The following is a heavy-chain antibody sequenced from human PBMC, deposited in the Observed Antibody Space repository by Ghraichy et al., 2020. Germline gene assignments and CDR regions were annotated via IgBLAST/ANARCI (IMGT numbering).Heavy chain of an antibody. J-gene: IGHJ1*01. V-gene: IGHV1-46*01. CDR3: ARGMVVTAIRFAEYFQH. CDR2: INPSGGST. D-gene: IGHD2-21*02. CDR1: GYTFTSYY. Sequence: ASVKVSCKASGYTFTSYYMHWVRQAPGQGLEWMGIINPSGGSTSYAQKFQGRVTMTRDTSTSTVYMELSSLRSEDTAVYYCARGMVVTAIRFAEYFQHWGQGTLVTVAS.